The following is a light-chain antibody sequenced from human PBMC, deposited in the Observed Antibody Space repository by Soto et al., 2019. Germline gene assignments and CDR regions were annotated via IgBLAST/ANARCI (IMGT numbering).Light chain of an antibody. CDR1: SGSIASNY. CDR2: KHN. V-gene: IGLV6-57*02. Sequence: FMLTQPHSVSESPGKTVTISCTGSSGSIASNYVQWYQQRPGSAPTTVIYKHNQRPSGVSDRFSGSIDSSSNSASLTISGLKTEDEADYYCQSYDRTNQVFGGGTKLTVL. CDR3: QSYDRTNQV. J-gene: IGLJ3*02.